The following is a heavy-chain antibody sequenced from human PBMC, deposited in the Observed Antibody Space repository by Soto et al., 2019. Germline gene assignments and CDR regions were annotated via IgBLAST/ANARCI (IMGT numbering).Heavy chain of an antibody. J-gene: IGHJ6*02. CDR2: IYYSGST. D-gene: IGHD3-3*01. CDR1: GGSISSYY. V-gene: IGHV4-59*01. CDR3: ARVRVDFWSGPSPYYYYGMDV. Sequence: SETLSLTCTVSGGSISSYYWSWIRQPAGKGLEWIGYIYYSGSTNYNPSLKSRVTISVDTSKNQFSLKLSSVTAADTAVYYCARVRVDFWSGPSPYYYYGMDVWGQGTTVTVSS.